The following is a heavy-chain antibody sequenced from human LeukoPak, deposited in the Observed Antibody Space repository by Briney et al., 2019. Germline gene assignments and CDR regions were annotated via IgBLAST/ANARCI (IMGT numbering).Heavy chain of an antibody. V-gene: IGHV7-4-1*02. CDR3: AREATMVRGATPFDY. Sequence: ASVTVSCKASGYTFTSYAMNWVRQAPGQGLERMGWINTNTGNPTYAQGFTGRFVFSLDTSVSTAYLQISSLKAEDTAVYYCAREATMVRGATPFDYWGQGTLVTVSS. CDR1: GYTFTSYA. J-gene: IGHJ4*02. CDR2: INTNTGNP. D-gene: IGHD3-10*01.